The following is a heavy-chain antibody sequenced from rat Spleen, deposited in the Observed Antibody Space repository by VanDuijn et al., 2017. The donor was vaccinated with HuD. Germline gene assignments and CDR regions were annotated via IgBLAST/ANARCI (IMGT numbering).Heavy chain of an antibody. CDR1: GFTFSNYY. CDR2: INYEGSSI. Sequence: EVQLVESGGGLVQPGRSLKVSCAASGFTFSNYYMAWVRQAPKKGLEWVASINYEGSSIYYGESVKGRFTISRDNAKSTLYLHMDSLRSEDTATYHCTRGYYFDYWGQGVMVTVSS. V-gene: IGHV5-22*01. CDR3: TRGYYFDY. J-gene: IGHJ2*01.